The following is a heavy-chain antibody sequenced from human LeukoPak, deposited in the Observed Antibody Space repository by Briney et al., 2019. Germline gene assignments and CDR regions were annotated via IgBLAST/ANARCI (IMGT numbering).Heavy chain of an antibody. Sequence: PSETLSLTCTVSGGSISSYYWSWIRQPAGKGLEWIGRIYTSGSTNYNPSLKSRVTMSVDTSKNQFSLKLSSVTAADTAVYYCARASQSARYYDILTGYYTPHRDEAFDIWGQGTMVTVSS. J-gene: IGHJ3*02. CDR3: ARASQSARYYDILTGYYTPHRDEAFDI. CDR2: IYTSGST. V-gene: IGHV4-4*07. D-gene: IGHD3-9*01. CDR1: GGSISSYY.